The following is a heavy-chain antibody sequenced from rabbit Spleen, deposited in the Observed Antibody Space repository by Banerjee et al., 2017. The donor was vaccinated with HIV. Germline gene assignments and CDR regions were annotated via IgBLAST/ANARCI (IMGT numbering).Heavy chain of an antibody. Sequence: QSLEESGGDLVKPGASLTLTCIASGVSFSGSSYMCWVRQAPGKGLEWIACIDTNDGDTDYANWPKGRFSITKSSSTTVTLKMTSLTAADTATYFCARGIPSSGWAMGLWGQGTLVTVS. D-gene: IGHD3-1*01. CDR3: ARGIPSSGWAMGL. CDR1: GVSFSGSSY. V-gene: IGHV1S40*01. J-gene: IGHJ3*01. CDR2: IDTNDGDT.